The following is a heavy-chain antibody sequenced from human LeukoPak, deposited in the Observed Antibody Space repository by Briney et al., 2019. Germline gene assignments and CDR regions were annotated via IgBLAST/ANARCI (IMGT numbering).Heavy chain of an antibody. CDR2: ISSSSSYI. Sequence: PGGSLRLSCAASGFTFSSYSMNWVRQAPGKGLEWVSSISSSSSYIYYADSVKGRFTISRDNAKNSLYLQMNSLRAEDTAVYYCARGPVLRYFDWLSDAFDIWGQGTMGTVSS. CDR1: GFTFSSYS. CDR3: ARGPVLRYFDWLSDAFDI. J-gene: IGHJ3*02. D-gene: IGHD3-9*01. V-gene: IGHV3-21*01.